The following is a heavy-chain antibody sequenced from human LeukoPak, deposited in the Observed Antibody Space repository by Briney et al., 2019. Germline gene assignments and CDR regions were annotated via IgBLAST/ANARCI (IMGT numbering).Heavy chain of an antibody. V-gene: IGHV3-23*01. CDR3: ARELVSLGTGYFDL. CDR2: ITGSSWT. D-gene: IGHD7-27*01. Sequence: GGSLRLSCEASGFPFGTYGMTWVRQGPGKGLEWVSGITGSSWTYYADSVRGRFTTSRDNSKNTLHLQMNNLTADDTAIYYCARELVSLGTGYFDLWGRGTLVTVSS. CDR1: GFPFGTYG. J-gene: IGHJ2*01.